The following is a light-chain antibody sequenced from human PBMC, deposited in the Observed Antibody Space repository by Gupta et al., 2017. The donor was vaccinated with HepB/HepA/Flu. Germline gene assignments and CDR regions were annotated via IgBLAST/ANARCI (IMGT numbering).Light chain of an antibody. CDR2: GAS. CDR3: QQSYHSPPWA. CDR1: QSIDDY. J-gene: IGKJ1*01. Sequence: DIQMTQSPSSLSASVGDRIILSCRASQSIDDYLNWYQQKPGKAPRLLIYGASDLQNGVTSRFSGSGSGTDFTLTIANLQPEDFGTYYCQQSYHSPPWAFGPGTRVEMK. V-gene: IGKV1-39*01.